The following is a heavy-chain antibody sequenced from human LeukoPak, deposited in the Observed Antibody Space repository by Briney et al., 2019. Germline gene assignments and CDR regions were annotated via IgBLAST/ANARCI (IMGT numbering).Heavy chain of an antibody. V-gene: IGHV3-48*01. CDR1: GFTFSSYS. Sequence: GGSLRLSCAASGFTFSSYSMNWVRQAPGKGLEWVSYISSSSSTIYYADSVKGRFIISRDNAKNSLYLQMNSLRAEDTAVYYCATIGVDSSGWNMYYYYYMDVWGKGTTVTVSS. J-gene: IGHJ6*03. CDR3: ATIGVDSSGWNMYYYYYMDV. CDR2: ISSSSSTI. D-gene: IGHD6-19*01.